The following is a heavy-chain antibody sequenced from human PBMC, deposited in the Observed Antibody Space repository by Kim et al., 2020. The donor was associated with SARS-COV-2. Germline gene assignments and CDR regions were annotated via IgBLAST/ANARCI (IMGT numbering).Heavy chain of an antibody. V-gene: IGHV1-18*01. Sequence: ASVKVSCKASGYTFSVYGIHWVRQAPGQGLEWMGWIIPYNGDTESAQKFQGRVTMTTDTSTSTAYMELRSLRSDDTAMYYCAREQHSVYDFKYFDFWGQGSLVTVSS. CDR1: GYTFSVYG. CDR2: IIPYNGDT. CDR3: AREQHSVYDFKYFDF. D-gene: IGHD5-12*01. J-gene: IGHJ4*02.